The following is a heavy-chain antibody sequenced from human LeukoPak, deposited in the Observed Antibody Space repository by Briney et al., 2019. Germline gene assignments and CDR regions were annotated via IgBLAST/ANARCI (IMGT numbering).Heavy chain of an antibody. D-gene: IGHD3-16*02. CDR1: GYTFTSYY. J-gene: IGHJ3*02. CDR2: INPSGGST. CDR3: ARANHPNYDYVWGSYRNPLVPDAFDI. Sequence: ASVKVSCKASGYTFTSYYMHWVRQAPGQGLEWMGIINPSGGSTSYAQKFQGRVTMTRDTSTSTVYMELSSLRSEDTAVYYCARANHPNYDYVWGSYRNPLVPDAFDIWGQGTMVTVSS. V-gene: IGHV1-46*01.